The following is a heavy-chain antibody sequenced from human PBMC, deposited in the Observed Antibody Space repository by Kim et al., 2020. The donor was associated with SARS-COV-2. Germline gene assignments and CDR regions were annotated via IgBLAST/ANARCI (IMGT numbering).Heavy chain of an antibody. V-gene: IGHV4-31*02. Sequence: NSRVTISVDTSKNQFSLKLSSVTAADTAVYYCACRAPYYYGSGHYYGMDVWGQGTTVTVSS. J-gene: IGHJ6*02. D-gene: IGHD3-10*01. CDR3: ACRAPYYYGSGHYYGMDV.